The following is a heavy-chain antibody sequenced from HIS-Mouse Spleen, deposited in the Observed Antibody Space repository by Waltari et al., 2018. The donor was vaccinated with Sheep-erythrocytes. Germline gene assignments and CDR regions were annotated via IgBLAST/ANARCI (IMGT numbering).Heavy chain of an antibody. CDR1: DGSISSSSYY. V-gene: IGHV4-39*01. J-gene: IGHJ4*02. CDR3: ARHKDTAMVHFDY. D-gene: IGHD5-18*01. CDR2: IYYSGST. Sequence: QLQLQESGPGLVKPSETLSLTCTVSDGSISSSSYYWGWIRQPPGQGLEWIGSIYYSGSTYYNPSLKSRVTISVDTSKNQFALKLSSVTAADTAVYYCARHKDTAMVHFDYWGQGTLVTVSS.